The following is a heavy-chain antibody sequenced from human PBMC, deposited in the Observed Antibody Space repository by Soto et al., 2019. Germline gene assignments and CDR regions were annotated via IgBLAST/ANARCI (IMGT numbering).Heavy chain of an antibody. Sequence: QVQLVQSGAEVKKPGASVKVSCKAPRYIFTAYFMHWVRQAPGQGLEWMGWINPNNGATHYGLSFQGRVTMTRATSINTAYMELSSLRSDDTAVYYCASHDPGARFDPWGQGTLVIVSS. J-gene: IGHJ5*02. CDR1: RYIFTAYF. CDR3: ASHDPGARFDP. D-gene: IGHD1-1*01. CDR2: INPNNGAT. V-gene: IGHV1-2*02.